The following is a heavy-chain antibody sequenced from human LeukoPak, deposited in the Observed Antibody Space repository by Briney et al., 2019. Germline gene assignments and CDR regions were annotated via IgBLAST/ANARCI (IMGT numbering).Heavy chain of an antibody. Sequence: GGSLRLSCAASGFTFSSYSMNWVRQAPGKGLEWDSSISSSSSYIYYADSVKGRFTISRDNAKNSLYLQMNSLRAEDTAVYYCARDRYYYDSSGYGGAFDIWGQGTMVTVSS. V-gene: IGHV3-21*01. J-gene: IGHJ3*02. CDR3: ARDRYYYDSSGYGGAFDI. CDR1: GFTFSSYS. CDR2: ISSSSSYI. D-gene: IGHD3-22*01.